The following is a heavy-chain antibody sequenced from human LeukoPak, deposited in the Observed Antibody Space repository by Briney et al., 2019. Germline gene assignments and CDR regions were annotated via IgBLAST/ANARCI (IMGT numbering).Heavy chain of an antibody. CDR2: ISYSGST. D-gene: IGHD3-10*01. Sequence: PSETLSLTCTVSGGSVSSGSDYWRWLRQPPGKGLEWIGHISYSGSTNYNPSLKSRVTISLDTSKNQLSLKLSSVTTADTAVYYCARGQAALWFGELWGQGTPVTVSS. CDR3: ARGQAALWFGEL. CDR1: GGSVSSGSDY. J-gene: IGHJ4*02. V-gene: IGHV4-61*01.